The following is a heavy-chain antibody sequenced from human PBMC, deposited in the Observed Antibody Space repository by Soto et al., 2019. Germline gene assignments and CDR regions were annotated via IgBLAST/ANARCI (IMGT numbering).Heavy chain of an antibody. CDR3: ARRGSGWLGGWDY. J-gene: IGHJ4*02. Sequence: QLQLQESGPGLVKPSETLSLTCTVSGGSISSSSYYWGWIRQPPGKGLEWIGSIYYSGSTYYNPSLKSRVTISVDTSKNQFSLKLSSVTAADTAVYYCARRGSGWLGGWDYWGQGTLVTVSS. D-gene: IGHD6-19*01. CDR2: IYYSGST. V-gene: IGHV4-39*01. CDR1: GGSISSSSYY.